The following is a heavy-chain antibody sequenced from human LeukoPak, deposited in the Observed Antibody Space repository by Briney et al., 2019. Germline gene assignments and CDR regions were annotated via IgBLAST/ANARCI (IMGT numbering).Heavy chain of an antibody. J-gene: IGHJ4*02. V-gene: IGHV4-39*07. D-gene: IGHD5-24*01. CDR2: IYYSGST. CDR3: ARTSWLQTSYYLDY. CDR1: GGSIRSSRYY. Sequence: KPSETLSLTCTASGGSIRSSRYYWGWIRQPPGKGLEWIRRIYYSGSTYFDPSLKRRVTISVNTYKNQFSLKLSSATDANTAVYYSARTSWLQTSYYLDYWGQGTRVTVSS.